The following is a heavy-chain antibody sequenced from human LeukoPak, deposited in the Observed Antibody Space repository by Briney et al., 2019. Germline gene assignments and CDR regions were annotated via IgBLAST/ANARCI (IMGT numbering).Heavy chain of an antibody. CDR3: ARHRQLVHWFDP. V-gene: IGHV4-59*08. CDR1: GGSISGYY. Sequence: PSETLSLACTVHGGSISGYYWGWIRQPPGEGLEWNGSIYYCRITNYNPSLKSRVTIPVDASKNQLFLNLSSVAAADTAVYYCARHRQLVHWFDPWGQGVLVTVSS. J-gene: IGHJ5*02. D-gene: IGHD6-6*01. CDR2: IYYCRIT.